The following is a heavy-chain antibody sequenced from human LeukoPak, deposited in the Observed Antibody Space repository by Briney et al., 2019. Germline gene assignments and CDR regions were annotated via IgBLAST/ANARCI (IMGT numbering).Heavy chain of an antibody. CDR1: GGSISSSSYY. J-gene: IGHJ4*02. V-gene: IGHV4-39*01. Sequence: SEXLSLTCTVSGGSISSSSYYWGWSRQPPGKGLEWVGSIYYSGSTYYNPSLKSRVTISVDTSKNQFSLKLSSVTAADTAVYYCARSICSSTSCYTGDDYWGQGTLVTVSS. CDR3: ARSICSSTSCYTGDDY. CDR2: IYYSGST. D-gene: IGHD2-2*02.